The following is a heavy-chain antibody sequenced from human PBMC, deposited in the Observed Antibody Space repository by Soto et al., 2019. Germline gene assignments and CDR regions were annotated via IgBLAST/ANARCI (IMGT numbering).Heavy chain of an antibody. J-gene: IGHJ4*02. V-gene: IGHV1-46*01. Sequence: ASVKVSCKASGYTFTSYYMHWVRQAPGQWLEWMGIINPSGGSTSYAQKFQGRVTMTRDTSTSTVYMELSSLRSEDTAVYYCARDTPQYYDILTGYSRHYFDYWGQGTLVTVSS. D-gene: IGHD3-9*01. CDR2: INPSGGST. CDR1: GYTFTSYY. CDR3: ARDTPQYYDILTGYSRHYFDY.